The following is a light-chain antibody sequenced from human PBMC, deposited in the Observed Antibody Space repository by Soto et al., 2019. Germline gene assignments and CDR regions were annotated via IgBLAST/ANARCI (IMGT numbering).Light chain of an antibody. J-gene: IGKJ3*01. V-gene: IGKV3-11*01. CDR2: AXS. CDR1: QNIXTD. CDR3: LQRADWPLT. Sequence: VLTQSPAPRSLSPRERDSLSCRARQNIXTDLGRYEHHPGKSPSLHIYAXSSRATGIPARCSGSGSGTDFTLTISSLEPEDFAPYHCLQRADWPLTFGPGTKVDI.